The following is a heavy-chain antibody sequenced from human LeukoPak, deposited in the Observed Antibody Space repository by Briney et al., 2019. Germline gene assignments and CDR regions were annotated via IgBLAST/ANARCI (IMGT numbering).Heavy chain of an antibody. D-gene: IGHD5-24*01. Sequence: ASVKVSCKASGYTFTSYGISWVRQAPGQGLEWMGWISAYNGNTNYAQKLQGRVTMTTDTSTSTAYMELRSLRSDDTAVYYRARDTSRDGYSEIDYWGQGTLVTVSS. CDR3: ARDTSRDGYSEIDY. CDR2: ISAYNGNT. CDR1: GYTFTSYG. V-gene: IGHV1-18*01. J-gene: IGHJ4*02.